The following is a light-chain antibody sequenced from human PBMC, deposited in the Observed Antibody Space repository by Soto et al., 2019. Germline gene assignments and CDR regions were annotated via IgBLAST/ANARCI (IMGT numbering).Light chain of an antibody. J-gene: IGLJ3*02. Sequence: QSALTQPASVSGSPGQSITISCTGTSSDVGGYTYVSWYQQHPGKASKLIISEVSNRPSGVSHRFSGSKSGNTASLTISGLQAADEADYYCSSYTSSSTLVFGGGTKVTVL. V-gene: IGLV2-14*01. CDR1: SSDVGGYTY. CDR3: SSYTSSSTLV. CDR2: EVS.